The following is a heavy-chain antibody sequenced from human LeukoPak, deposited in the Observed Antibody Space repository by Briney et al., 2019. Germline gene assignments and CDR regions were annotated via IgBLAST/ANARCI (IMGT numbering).Heavy chain of an antibody. V-gene: IGHV3-23*01. Sequence: GGSLRLSHAGSGFTFNDYDMSWVRQAPGKGLEWASSISGSGGSTYYADYVKGRSTISRDNSKNVVYFEMHSLRGEDTAVYFCARGGQNFDFWRFDYWGQGTLVVVSS. CDR2: ISGSGGST. CDR3: ARGGQNFDFWRFDY. J-gene: IGHJ4*02. D-gene: IGHD3-3*01. CDR1: GFTFNDYD.